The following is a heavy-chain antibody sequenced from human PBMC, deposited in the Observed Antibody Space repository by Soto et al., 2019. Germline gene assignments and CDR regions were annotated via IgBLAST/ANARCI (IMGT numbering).Heavy chain of an antibody. Sequence: GGSLRLSCAAPGFTFSSYSMNWVPPAPGEGLEWVSSISSISSYIYYADSVKGRFTISRDNAKNSLYLQMNSLRAEDTAVYYCASPVVPAARSDYWGQGTLVTVSS. J-gene: IGHJ4*02. CDR2: ISSISSYI. D-gene: IGHD2-2*01. V-gene: IGHV3-21*01. CDR1: GFTFSSYS. CDR3: ASPVVPAARSDY.